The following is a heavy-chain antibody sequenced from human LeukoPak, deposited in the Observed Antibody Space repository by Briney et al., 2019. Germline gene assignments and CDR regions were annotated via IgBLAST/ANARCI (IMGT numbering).Heavy chain of an antibody. CDR1: GYTFTSYA. CDR2: INAGNGNT. J-gene: IGHJ6*02. Sequence: GASVKVSCKASGYTFTSYAMHWVRQAPGQRLEWMGWINAGNGNTKYSQKFQGRVTMTEDTSTDTAYMELSSLRSEDTAVYYCATFGSGYYDYYGMDVWGQGTTVTVSS. CDR3: ATFGSGYYDYYGMDV. V-gene: IGHV1-3*01. D-gene: IGHD3-3*01.